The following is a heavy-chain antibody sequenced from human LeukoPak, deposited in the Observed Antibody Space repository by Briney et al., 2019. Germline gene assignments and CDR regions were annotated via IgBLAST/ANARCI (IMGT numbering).Heavy chain of an antibody. CDR1: GFTVSSNY. J-gene: IGHJ4*02. V-gene: IGHV3-53*01. CDR3: ASLYSGSYYVQDY. CDR2: IYSGGST. D-gene: IGHD1-26*01. Sequence: GGSLRLSCAASGFTVSSNYMSWVRQAPGKGLEWVSVIYSGGSTYYADSVKGRFTTSRDNSKNTLYLQMNSLRAEDTAVYYCASLYSGSYYVQDYWGQGTLVTVSS.